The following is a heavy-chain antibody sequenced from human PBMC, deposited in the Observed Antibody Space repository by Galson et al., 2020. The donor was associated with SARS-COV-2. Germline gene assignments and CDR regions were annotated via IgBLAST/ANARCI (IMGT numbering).Heavy chain of an antibody. CDR1: GGTFSSYA. D-gene: IGHD3-3*01. CDR3: ARGQSRITIFRREDYYYYGMDV. V-gene: IGHV1-69*13. Sequence: SVKVSCKASGGTFSSYAISWVRQAPGQGLEWMGGIIPIFGTANYAQKFQGRVTITADESTSTAYMELSSLRSEDTAVYYCARGQSRITIFRREDYYYYGMDVWGQGTTVTVSS. CDR2: IIPIFGTA. J-gene: IGHJ6*02.